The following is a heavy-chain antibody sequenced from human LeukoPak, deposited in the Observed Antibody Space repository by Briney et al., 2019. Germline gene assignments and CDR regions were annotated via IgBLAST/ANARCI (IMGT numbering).Heavy chain of an antibody. V-gene: IGHV4-34*01. CDR2: INHSGST. CDR3: ARVSQSALDY. CDR1: GGSFSGYY. Sequence: SETLSLTCAVYGGSFSGYYWSWIRQPPGKGLEWIGEINHSGSTNYNPSLKSRVTISVDTSKNQFSLRLSSVTAADTAVYYCARVSQSALDYWGQGTLVTVSS. J-gene: IGHJ4*02. D-gene: IGHD6-6*01.